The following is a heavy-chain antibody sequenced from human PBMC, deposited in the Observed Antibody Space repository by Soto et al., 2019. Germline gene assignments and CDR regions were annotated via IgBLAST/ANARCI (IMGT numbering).Heavy chain of an antibody. Sequence: QVHLVQSGAEVKKPGASVKVSCKGSGYGFTTYGITWVRQAPGQGLEWMAWISAHNGNTDYAQNLQGRVTVTRDTSSGTAYRELRILRADDTAVYYCARARYGDYWGQGALVTGSS. D-gene: IGHD1-1*01. CDR2: ISAHNGNT. CDR1: GYGFTTYG. J-gene: IGHJ4*02. V-gene: IGHV1-18*01. CDR3: ARARYGDY.